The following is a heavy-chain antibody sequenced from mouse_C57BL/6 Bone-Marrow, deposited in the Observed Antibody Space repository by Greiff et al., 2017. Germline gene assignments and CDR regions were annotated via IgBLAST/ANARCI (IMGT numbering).Heavy chain of an antibody. V-gene: IGHV1-59*01. D-gene: IGHD1-1*01. CDR3: AIGPSTVVATGNWYFDV. J-gene: IGHJ1*03. CDR2: IDPSDSYT. Sequence: QVQLQQPGAELVRPGTSVKLSCKASGYTFTSYWMHWVKQRPGQGLEWIGVIDPSDSYTNYNQKFKGKATLTVDTSSSTAYMQLSSLTSEDSAVYYCAIGPSTVVATGNWYFDVWGTGTTVTVSS. CDR1: GYTFTSYW.